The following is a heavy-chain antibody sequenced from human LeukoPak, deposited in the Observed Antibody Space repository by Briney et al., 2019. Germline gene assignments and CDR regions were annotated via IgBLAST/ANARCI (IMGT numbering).Heavy chain of an antibody. CDR3: AKLKGWYGEGYFDY. D-gene: IGHD3-10*01. J-gene: IGHJ4*02. CDR2: IYSDGRT. Sequence: GGSLRLSCAASGFAVSSNYMSWVRQAPGKGQEWASVIYSDGRTYYADSVKGRFTISRDISKNTLFLQMTSLRAEDTAVYYCAKLKGWYGEGYFDYWGQGTLVTVSS. CDR1: GFAVSSNY. V-gene: IGHV3-53*01.